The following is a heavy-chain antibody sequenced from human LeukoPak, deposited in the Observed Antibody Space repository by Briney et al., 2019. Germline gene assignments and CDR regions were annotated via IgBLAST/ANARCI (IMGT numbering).Heavy chain of an antibody. V-gene: IGHV4-39*01. CDR3: ARQGTVTTYYYYYYGMDV. D-gene: IGHD4-17*01. CDR1: GGSISSSSYY. Sequence: PSEILSLTCTVSGGSISSSSYYWGWIRQPPGKGLEWIGSIYYSGSTYYNPSLKSRVTISVDTSKNQFSLKLSSVTAADTAVYYCARQGTVTTYYYYYYGMDVWGQGTTVTVSS. J-gene: IGHJ6*02. CDR2: IYYSGST.